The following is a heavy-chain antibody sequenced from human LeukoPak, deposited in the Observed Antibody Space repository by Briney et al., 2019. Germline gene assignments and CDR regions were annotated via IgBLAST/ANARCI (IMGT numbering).Heavy chain of an antibody. CDR3: ARDHYLLGGDGEVTTGWFDP. CDR1: GGTFISYA. CDR2: IIPSFGTA. D-gene: IGHD4-11*01. J-gene: IGHJ5*02. Sequence: ASVKVSCKASGGTFISYAISWVRQAPGQGLEWMGGIIPSFGTANYAQKFQGRVTITADESTSTAYMELSSLRSEDTAVYYCARDHYLLGGDGEVTTGWFDPWGQGTLVTVSP. V-gene: IGHV1-69*13.